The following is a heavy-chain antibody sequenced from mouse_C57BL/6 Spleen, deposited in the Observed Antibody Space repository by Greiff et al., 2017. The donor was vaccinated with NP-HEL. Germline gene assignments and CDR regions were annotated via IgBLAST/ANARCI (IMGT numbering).Heavy chain of an antibody. V-gene: IGHV7-3*01. Sequence: EVQVVESGGGLVQPGGSLSLSCAASGFTFTDYYMSWVRQPPGKALEWLGFIRNKANGYTTAYSASVKGRFTISRDTSQSILYLQMNALRAEDSATYYCARYVTAQAADYYAMDYWGQGTSVTVSS. D-gene: IGHD3-2*02. CDR2: IRNKANGYTT. CDR1: GFTFTDYY. J-gene: IGHJ4*01. CDR3: ARYVTAQAADYYAMDY.